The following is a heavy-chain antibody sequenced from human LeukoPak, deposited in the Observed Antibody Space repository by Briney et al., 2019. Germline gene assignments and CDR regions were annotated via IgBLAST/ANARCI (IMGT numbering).Heavy chain of an antibody. CDR1: GGSISSYY. J-gene: IGHJ4*02. D-gene: IGHD6-6*01. V-gene: IGHV4-59*01. CDR2: IYYSGST. CDR3: ARHVLSGVRGIDY. Sequence: SETLSLTCTVSGGSISSYYWSWIRQPPGKGLEWIGYIYYSGSTNYNPSLKSRVTISVDTSKNQFSLKLSSVTAADTAVYYCARHVLSGVRGIDYWGQGTLVTVSS.